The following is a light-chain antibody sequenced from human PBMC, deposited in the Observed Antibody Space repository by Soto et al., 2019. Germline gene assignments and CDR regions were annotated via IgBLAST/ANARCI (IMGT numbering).Light chain of an antibody. Sequence: QWIHSQNILSXXLGDXLTIXRRASQGLSSYLAWYQQKPGKAHNLLIYAAFTWKSGVPSRLSGSGSGTEFTLTISSLQPEDFAPYYCQELKILLITF. CDR1: QGLSSY. CDR2: AAF. J-gene: IGKJ5*01. V-gene: IGKV1-9*01. CDR3: QELKILLIT.